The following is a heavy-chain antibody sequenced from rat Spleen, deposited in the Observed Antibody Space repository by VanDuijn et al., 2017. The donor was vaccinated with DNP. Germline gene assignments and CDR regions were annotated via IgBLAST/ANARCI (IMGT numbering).Heavy chain of an antibody. V-gene: IGHV2S12*01. CDR3: ALAGRGTVDA. Sequence: QVQLKESGPGLVQPSQTLSLTCTVSGISLTSYGVSWVRQPPGKGLEWIAAISNGGSTYYNSGLKSRLSISRDTSKSQVFLKMNSLQTEDTAMYFCALAGRGTVDAWGQGTSVTVSS. CDR2: ISNGGST. D-gene: IGHD1-4*01. CDR1: GISLTSYG. J-gene: IGHJ4*01.